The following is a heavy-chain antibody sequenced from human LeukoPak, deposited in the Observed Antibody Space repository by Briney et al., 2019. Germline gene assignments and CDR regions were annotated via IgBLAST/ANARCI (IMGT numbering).Heavy chain of an antibody. CDR2: IRYDGSNK. J-gene: IGHJ4*02. V-gene: IGHV3-30*02. D-gene: IGHD6-13*01. Sequence: GGSLRLSCAASGFTFSSYGMHWVRQAPGKGLEWVAFIRYDGSNKYYADSVKGRFTISRDTSKNTLYLQMNSLRAEDTAVYYCAKVSSSWYGGFDYWGQGTLVTVSS. CDR3: AKVSSSWYGGFDY. CDR1: GFTFSSYG.